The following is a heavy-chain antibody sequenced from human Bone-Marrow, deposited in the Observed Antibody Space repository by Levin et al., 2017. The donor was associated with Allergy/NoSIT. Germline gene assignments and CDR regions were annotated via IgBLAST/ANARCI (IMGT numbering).Heavy chain of an antibody. CDR3: ASAATRMNQGVRHAFDL. D-gene: IGHD2-15*01. CDR2: INPDSGAT. CDR1: GYSFSDFY. Sequence: GESLKISCKRYGYSFSDFYIHWVRQAPGQGLEWMGRINPDSGATSFAQKFQGRVTMTSDTSISAAHMELTRLTSDDTAGFYCASAATRMNQGVRHAFDLWGQGTMVIVSS. V-gene: IGHV1-2*06. J-gene: IGHJ3*01.